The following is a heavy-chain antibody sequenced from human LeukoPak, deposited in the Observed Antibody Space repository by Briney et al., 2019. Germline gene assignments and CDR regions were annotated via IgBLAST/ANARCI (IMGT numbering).Heavy chain of an antibody. V-gene: IGHV3-13*01. Sequence: PGGSLRLSCAASGLTFSSYDMHWVRQATGKGLEWVSAIGTAGDTYYPGSVKGRFTISRENAKNSLYLQMNSLRAGDTAVYYCARGGTVTSSSWSGGAFDIWGQGTMVTVSS. CDR1: GLTFSSYD. CDR3: ARGGTVTSSSWSGGAFDI. D-gene: IGHD6-13*01. J-gene: IGHJ3*02. CDR2: IGTAGDT.